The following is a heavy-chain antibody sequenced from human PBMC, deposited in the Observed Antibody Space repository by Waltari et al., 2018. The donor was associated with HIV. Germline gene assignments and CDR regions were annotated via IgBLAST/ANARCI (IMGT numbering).Heavy chain of an antibody. D-gene: IGHD1-20*01. CDR1: GFSFGSYG. V-gene: IGHV3-48*03. Sequence: EVQLVESGGGLAQPGGSLMVSCAASGFSFGSYGMNWVRQAPGKGLKWISFISSDSSIIFEADSVEGRFAISRDNAKNSLYLQMNGLRPEDTGVYFCARDIKVAGGQVLRPRYFDYWGQGTPVTVSS. J-gene: IGHJ4*02. CDR2: ISSDSSII. CDR3: ARDIKVAGGQVLRPRYFDY.